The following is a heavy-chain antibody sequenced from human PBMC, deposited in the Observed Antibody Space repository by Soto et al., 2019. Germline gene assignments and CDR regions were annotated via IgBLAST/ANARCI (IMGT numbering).Heavy chain of an antibody. CDR3: ASIKGPTVPTGGWYYFDS. V-gene: IGHV1-69*12. J-gene: IGHJ4*02. D-gene: IGHD4-17*01. Sequence: QVQLVQSGAEVKKPGSSVKVSCKASGGTFSSYAISWVRQAPGQGLEWMGGIIPIFGTANYAQKFQGRVTLTADDPTSTAYMALTSLRSENTAVYYFASIKGPTVPTGGWYYFDSLGQGTLVTVSS. CDR1: GGTFSSYA. CDR2: IIPIFGTA.